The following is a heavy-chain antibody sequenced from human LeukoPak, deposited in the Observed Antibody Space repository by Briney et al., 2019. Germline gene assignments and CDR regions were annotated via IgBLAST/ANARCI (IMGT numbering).Heavy chain of an antibody. CDR2: ITSGGTYI. V-gene: IGHV3-21*01. CDR3: ARDYGCNSGYFDY. J-gene: IGHJ4*02. D-gene: IGHD4-23*01. CDR1: GFTFGSYS. Sequence: GGSLRLSCAASGFTFGSYSMNWVRQAPGQGLDWVSSITSGGTYIYYADSVKGRFTISRDNAKNSLFLQMNSLRAEDTAVYYCARDYGCNSGYFDYWGQGALVTVSS.